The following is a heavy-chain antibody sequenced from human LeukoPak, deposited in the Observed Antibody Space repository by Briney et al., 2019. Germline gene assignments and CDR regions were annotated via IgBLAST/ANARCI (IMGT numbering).Heavy chain of an antibody. V-gene: IGHV7-4-1*02. D-gene: IGHD2-21*02. Sequence: ASVKVSCKASGYTFTSYAMNWVRQAPGQGLEWMGWINTNTGNPTYAQGFTGRFVFSLDTSVSTAYLQISSLKAEDTAVYYCARGAAHIVVVTAKYYYMDVWGKGTTVTVSS. CDR2: INTNTGNP. J-gene: IGHJ6*03. CDR1: GYTFTSYA. CDR3: ARGAAHIVVVTAKYYYMDV.